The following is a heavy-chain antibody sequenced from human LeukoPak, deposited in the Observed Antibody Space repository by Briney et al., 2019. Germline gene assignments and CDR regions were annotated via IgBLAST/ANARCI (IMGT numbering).Heavy chain of an antibody. D-gene: IGHD2-2*01. Sequence: SETLSLTCTVSGGSISSYYWSWIRQPPGKGLEWIGYIYHSGSTYYNPSLKSRVTISVDRSKNQFSLNLSSVTVADTAVYYCARDSRYCNSISCYGRPGYYGLDVWGQGTTVTVSS. V-gene: IGHV4-59*01. CDR2: IYHSGST. CDR3: ARDSRYCNSISCYGRPGYYGLDV. CDR1: GGSISSYY. J-gene: IGHJ6*02.